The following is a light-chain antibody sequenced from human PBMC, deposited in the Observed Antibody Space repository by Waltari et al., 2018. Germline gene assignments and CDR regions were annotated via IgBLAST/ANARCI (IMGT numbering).Light chain of an antibody. Sequence: CRQSHIITSYLNWYQQSTGKAPNHLIYAASSLHRWVPSRFSGSGSGTEFTLTISSLRPEDFATYYCQQTNTGPLTFGGGTKVEIK. CDR2: AAS. V-gene: IGKV1-39*01. J-gene: IGKJ4*01. CDR1: HIITSY. CDR3: QQTNTGPLT.